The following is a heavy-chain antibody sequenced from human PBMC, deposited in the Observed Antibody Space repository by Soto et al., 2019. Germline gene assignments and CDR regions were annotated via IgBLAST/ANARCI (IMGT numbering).Heavy chain of an antibody. CDR3: ARGQARGLAAGTGCQSDY. CDR1: GDSVSSNSAA. J-gene: IGHJ4*02. D-gene: IGHD6-13*01. V-gene: IGHV6-1*01. Sequence: QVQLQQSGPGLVKPSQTLSLTCAISGDSVSSNSAAWNWIRQSPSRGLEWLGRTYYRSKWYNDYAGSVKSRIPINPDPSKNPFSLKLKSVTPEDTAVYYCARGQARGLAAGTGCQSDYWGQGTLVTVSS. CDR2: TYYRSKWYN.